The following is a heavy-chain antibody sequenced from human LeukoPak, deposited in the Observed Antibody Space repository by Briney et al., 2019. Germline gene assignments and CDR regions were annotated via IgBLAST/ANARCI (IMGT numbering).Heavy chain of an antibody. Sequence: ASVKVSCKASGYTFTGYYMHWVRQAPGQGLEWMGWINPNSGGTNYAQKFQGRVTMTRDTSISTAYMELSRLRSDDTAVYYCAREYGGGHSYGYYYWGQGTLVSVSS. CDR2: INPNSGGT. D-gene: IGHD5-18*01. CDR1: GYTFTGYY. CDR3: AREYGGGHSYGYYY. J-gene: IGHJ4*02. V-gene: IGHV1-2*02.